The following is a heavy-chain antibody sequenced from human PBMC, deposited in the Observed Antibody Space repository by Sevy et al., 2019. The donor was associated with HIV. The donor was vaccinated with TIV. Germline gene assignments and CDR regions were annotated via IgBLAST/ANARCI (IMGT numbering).Heavy chain of an antibody. V-gene: IGHV3-48*01. CDR2: ISSSSSSTI. J-gene: IGHJ6*03. Sequence: GGSLRLSCAASGFTFSSYSMNWVRQAPGKGLEWVSYISSSSSSTIYYADSVKGRFTISRDNAKNSLYLQMNSLRAEDTAVYYCARSAGDVGYYYYYMDVWGKGTTVTVSS. CDR3: ARSAGDVGYYYYYMDV. D-gene: IGHD7-27*01. CDR1: GFTFSSYS.